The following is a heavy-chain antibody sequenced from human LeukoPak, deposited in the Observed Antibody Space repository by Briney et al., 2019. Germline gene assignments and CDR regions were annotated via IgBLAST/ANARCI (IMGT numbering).Heavy chain of an antibody. Sequence: PGGSLRLSCAACGFAFSSYSMNWVRQAPGKGLELVSSISSSSSYIYYADSVKGRFTISRDNAKNSLYLQMNSLRAEDTAVYYCARDRRGLHPPSSSWYLKPNSGAHDWYFDLWGRGTLVTVSS. V-gene: IGHV3-21*01. J-gene: IGHJ2*01. D-gene: IGHD6-13*01. CDR2: ISSSSSYI. CDR1: GFAFSSYS. CDR3: ARDRRGLHPPSSSWYLKPNSGAHDWYFDL.